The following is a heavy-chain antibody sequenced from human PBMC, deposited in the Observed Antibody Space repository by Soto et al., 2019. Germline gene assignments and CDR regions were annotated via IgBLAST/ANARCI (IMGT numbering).Heavy chain of an antibody. J-gene: IGHJ1*01. V-gene: IGHV1-69*06. Sequence: SVKVSCKASGGTFSSYAISWVRQAPGQGLEWMGGIIPIFGTANYAQKFQGRVTITADKSTSTAYMELSSLRSEDTAVYYCASRSGSYYSQYFQHWGQGTLVTVSS. CDR1: GGTFSSYA. CDR3: ASRSGSYYSQYFQH. CDR2: IIPIFGTA. D-gene: IGHD1-26*01.